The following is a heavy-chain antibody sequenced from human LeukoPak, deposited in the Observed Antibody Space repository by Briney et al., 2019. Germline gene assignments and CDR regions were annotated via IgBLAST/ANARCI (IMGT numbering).Heavy chain of an antibody. CDR1: GFTFSSYG. V-gene: IGHV3-30*18. Sequence: PGRSLRLSCAASGFTFSSYGMHWVRQAPGKGLEWVAVISYDGSNKYYADSVKGRFTISRDNSKNTLYLQMNSLRAEDTAVYYCAKGYYYGSGSYYPPFDPWRQGTLVTVSS. J-gene: IGHJ5*02. D-gene: IGHD3-10*01. CDR3: AKGYYYGSGSYYPPFDP. CDR2: ISYDGSNK.